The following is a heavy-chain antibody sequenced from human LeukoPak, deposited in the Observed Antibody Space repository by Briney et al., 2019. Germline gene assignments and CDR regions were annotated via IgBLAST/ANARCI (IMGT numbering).Heavy chain of an antibody. CDR3: ARGRDQDYYDSSPDDAFDI. Sequence: PGGSLRLSCAASGFTFSSYWMSWVRQAPGKGLEWVANIKQDGSEKYYVDSVKGRFTISRDNAKNSLYLQMNSLRAEDTAVYYCARGRDQDYYDSSPDDAFDIWGQGTMVTVSS. V-gene: IGHV3-7*01. J-gene: IGHJ3*02. CDR2: IKQDGSEK. CDR1: GFTFSSYW. D-gene: IGHD3-22*01.